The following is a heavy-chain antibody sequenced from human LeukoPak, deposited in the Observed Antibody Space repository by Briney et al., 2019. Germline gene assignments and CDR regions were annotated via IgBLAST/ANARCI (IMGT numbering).Heavy chain of an antibody. Sequence: SETLSLTCAVYGGSFSGYYWSWIRQPPGKGLQWIGYIYYSGGTNYNPSLKSRVTISVDTSKNQFSLKLSSVTAADTAVYYCARTTEGYCRSTSYSWCYYYYMDVWGKGTTVTVSS. CDR3: ARTTEGYCRSTSYSWCYYYYMDV. D-gene: IGHD2-2*01. V-gene: IGHV4-59*01. CDR1: GGSFSGYY. J-gene: IGHJ6*03. CDR2: IYYSGGT.